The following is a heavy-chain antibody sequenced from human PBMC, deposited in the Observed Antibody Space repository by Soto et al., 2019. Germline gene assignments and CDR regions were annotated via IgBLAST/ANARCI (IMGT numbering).Heavy chain of an antibody. J-gene: IGHJ6*02. CDR1: DDFISSYY. V-gene: IGHV4-4*07. CDR2: VSTNGAT. CDR3: ARADYEILTGSYAMDV. Sequence: SETLSLTCTVSDDFISSYYWNWIRQPAGKGLEWIGRVSTNGATNYNPSPESRVTMSVDTSKNQFSLKLTSVTAADTAVYFCARADYEILTGSYAMDVWGQGTTVTVSS. D-gene: IGHD3-9*01.